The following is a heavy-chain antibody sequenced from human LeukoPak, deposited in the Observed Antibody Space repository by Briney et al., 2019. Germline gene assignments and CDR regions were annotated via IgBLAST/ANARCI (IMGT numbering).Heavy chain of an antibody. CDR2: IKPNSGGT. J-gene: IGHJ6*03. CDR3: ARVGSGSYSVHYYYMDG. D-gene: IGHD3-10*01. CDR1: GYTFTGYY. Sequence: AASVKVSCKASGYTFTGYYMHWVAQAPGQRLEWKGWIKPNSGGTNYAQKFQGRVTMTRDRSISTAYMELSRLRSDDTAVYYCARVGSGSYSVHYYYMDGWGKGTTVTV. V-gene: IGHV1-2*02.